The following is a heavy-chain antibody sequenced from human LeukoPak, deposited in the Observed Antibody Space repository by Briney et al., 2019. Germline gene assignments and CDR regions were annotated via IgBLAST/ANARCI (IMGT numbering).Heavy chain of an antibody. D-gene: IGHD5-24*01. Sequence: PSETLSLTCAVYGGSFSGYYWSWIRQPPGKGLERIGEINHSGSTNYNPSLKSRVTISVDTSKNQFSLKLSSVTAADTAVYYCARGDARDGYNNYWGQGTLVTVSS. CDR1: GGSFSGYY. V-gene: IGHV4-34*01. CDR2: INHSGST. J-gene: IGHJ4*02. CDR3: ARGDARDGYNNY.